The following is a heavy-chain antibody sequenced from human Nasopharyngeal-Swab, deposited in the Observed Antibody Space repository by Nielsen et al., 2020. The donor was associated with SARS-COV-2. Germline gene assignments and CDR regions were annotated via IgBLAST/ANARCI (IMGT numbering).Heavy chain of an antibody. CDR3: ARATMIVVVIGAFDI. CDR2: IYYSGST. V-gene: IGHV4-31*02. Sequence: WIRQPPGKGLEWIGYIYYSGSTYYNPSLKSRVTISVDTSKNQFSLKLNSVTAADTAVYYCARATMIVVVIGAFDIWGQGTMVTVSS. J-gene: IGHJ3*02. D-gene: IGHD3-22*01.